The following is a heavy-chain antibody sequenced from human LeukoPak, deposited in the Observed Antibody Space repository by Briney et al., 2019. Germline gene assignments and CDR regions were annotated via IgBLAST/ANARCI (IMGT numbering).Heavy chain of an antibody. CDR2: INPNSGGT. J-gene: IGHJ4*02. CDR1: GYTFTVYY. D-gene: IGHD3-10*01. CDR3: ARDRLGGGNYNHFDY. Sequence: GASVRVSCKASGYTFTVYYMHWVRQAPGQGLEWIGWINPNSGGTNYAQKFQGRVTMTRDTSISTAYMELSRLRSDDTAVYYCARDRLGGGNYNHFDYWGQGTLVTVSS. V-gene: IGHV1-2*02.